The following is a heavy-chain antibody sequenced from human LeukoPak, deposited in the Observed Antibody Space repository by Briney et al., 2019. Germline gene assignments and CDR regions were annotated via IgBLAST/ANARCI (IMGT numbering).Heavy chain of an antibody. D-gene: IGHD2-2*01. J-gene: IGHJ5*02. Sequence: GGSQRLSCAASGFSFRNSWMSWVRQAPGKGLEWVANIRQDGNEIYYMDSVKGRFTISRDNAKKSLYLQMNPLRAEDTAVYYCATLNWDDGVVSGFDRWGQGILVTVSS. CDR3: ATLNWDDGVVSGFDR. CDR1: GFSFRNSW. V-gene: IGHV3-7*01. CDR2: IRQDGNEI.